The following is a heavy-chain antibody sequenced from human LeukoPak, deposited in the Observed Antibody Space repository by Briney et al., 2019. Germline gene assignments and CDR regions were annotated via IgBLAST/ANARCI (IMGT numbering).Heavy chain of an antibody. CDR3: AKDKGSWSYYYYGMDV. D-gene: IGHD6-13*01. CDR1: GFTFSSYA. Sequence: GGPLKLSCAASGFTFSSYAMHWVGQPPAKGLDGGAVISYDGSNKYYADSVKGRFTISRDNSKNTLYLQMNSLRAEDTAVYYCAKDKGSWSYYYYGMDVWGQGTTVTVSS. J-gene: IGHJ6*02. CDR2: ISYDGSNK. V-gene: IGHV3-30*18.